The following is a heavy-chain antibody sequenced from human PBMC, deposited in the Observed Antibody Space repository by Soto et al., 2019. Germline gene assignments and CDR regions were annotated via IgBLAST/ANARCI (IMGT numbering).Heavy chain of an antibody. CDR3: AKDLYSSSWNLAVAGTDYYYYGMDV. CDR2: ISGSGGST. V-gene: IGHV3-23*01. D-gene: IGHD6-13*01. Sequence: PGGSLRLSCAASGFTFSSYAMSWVRQAPGKGLEWVSAISGSGGSTYYADSVKGRFTISRDNSKNTLYLQMNSLRAEDTAVYYCAKDLYSSSWNLAVAGTDYYYYGMDVWGQGTTVTVSS. CDR1: GFTFSSYA. J-gene: IGHJ6*02.